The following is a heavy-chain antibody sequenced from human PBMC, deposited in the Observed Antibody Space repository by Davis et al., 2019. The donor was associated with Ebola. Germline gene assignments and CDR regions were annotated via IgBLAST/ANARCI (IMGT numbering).Heavy chain of an antibody. V-gene: IGHV3-11*01. J-gene: IGHJ6*04. CDR3: ARGQQLPNYYYYGMDV. CDR2: ISSSGSTI. CDR1: GFTFSDYY. Sequence: GESLKISCAASGFTFSDYYMSWIRQAPGKGLEWVSYISSSGSTIYYADSVKGRFTISRDNAKNSLYLQMNSLRAEDTAVYYCARGQQLPNYYYYGMDVWGKGTTVTVSS. D-gene: IGHD6-13*01.